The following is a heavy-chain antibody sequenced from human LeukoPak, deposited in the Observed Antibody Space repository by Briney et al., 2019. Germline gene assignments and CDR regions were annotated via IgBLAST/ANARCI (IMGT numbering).Heavy chain of an antibody. CDR2: NNPNSGGT. Sequence: ASVKVSCKASGYTFTGYYMHWVRQAPGQGLEWMGWNNPNSGGTNYAQKFQGRVTMTRGTSISTAYMELSRLRSDDTAVYYCARDREQQLVRFYNAFDIWGQGTMVTVSS. V-gene: IGHV1-2*02. J-gene: IGHJ3*02. CDR3: ARDREQQLVRFYNAFDI. D-gene: IGHD1-1*01. CDR1: GYTFTGYY.